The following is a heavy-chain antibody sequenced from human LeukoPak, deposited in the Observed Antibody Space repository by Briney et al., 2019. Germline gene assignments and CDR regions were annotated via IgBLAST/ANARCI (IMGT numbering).Heavy chain of an antibody. V-gene: IGHV4-59*01. CDR1: GGSISSYY. CDR3: ARGEDIYGSGSYTPILDY. J-gene: IGHJ4*02. CDR2: IYYSGST. Sequence: SETLSLTCTVSGGSISSYYWSWIRQPPGKGLEWIGYIYYSGSTNYNPSLKSRVTISADTSKNQFSLKLSSVTAADTAVYYCARGEDIYGSGSYTPILDYWGQGTLVTVSS. D-gene: IGHD3-10*01.